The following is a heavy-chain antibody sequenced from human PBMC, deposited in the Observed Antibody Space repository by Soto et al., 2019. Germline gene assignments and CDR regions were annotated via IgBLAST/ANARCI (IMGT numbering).Heavy chain of an antibody. D-gene: IGHD4-17*01. CDR1: GYTFTSYY. V-gene: IGHV1-46*01. Sequence: ASVKVSCKASGYTFTSYYMHWVRQAPGQGLEWMGIINPSGGSTSYAQKFQGRVTMTRDTSTSTVYMELSSLGSEDTAVYYCARSYGEMYYFDYWGQGTLVTVSS. CDR2: INPSGGST. CDR3: ARSYGEMYYFDY. J-gene: IGHJ4*02.